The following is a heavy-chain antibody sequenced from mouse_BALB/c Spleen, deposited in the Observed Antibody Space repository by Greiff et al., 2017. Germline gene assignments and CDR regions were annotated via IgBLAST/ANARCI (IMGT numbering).Heavy chain of an antibody. CDR2: IWGDGST. Sequence: VKLMESGPGLVAPSQSLSITCTVSGFSLTGYGVNWVRQPPGKGLEWLGMIWGDGSTDYNSALKSRLSISKDNSKSQVFLKMNSLQTDDTARYYCARDEELRNGAMDYWGQGTSVTVSS. D-gene: IGHD1-1*01. V-gene: IGHV2-6-7*01. CDR3: ARDEELRNGAMDY. J-gene: IGHJ4*01. CDR1: GFSLTGYG.